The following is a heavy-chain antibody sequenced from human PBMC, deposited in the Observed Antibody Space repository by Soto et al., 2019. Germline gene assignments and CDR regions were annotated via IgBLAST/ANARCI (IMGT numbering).Heavy chain of an antibody. Sequence: PPETLSLTCAVYGESFSGHIWTWIRQTPGKGLQWIGKINYSGSASYNPSLKSRLTISLDPSNSHFSLRLSSVTAADTAVYYCTTGGDASKTGYWGQGTLVTVSS. CDR1: GESFSGHI. J-gene: IGHJ4*02. CDR3: TTGGDASKTGY. CDR2: INYSGSA. D-gene: IGHD1-1*01. V-gene: IGHV4-34*09.